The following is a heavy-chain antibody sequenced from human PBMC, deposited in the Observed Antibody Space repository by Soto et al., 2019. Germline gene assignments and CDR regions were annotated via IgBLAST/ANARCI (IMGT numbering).Heavy chain of an antibody. CDR2: ISYDGSNK. CDR3: AKDPIPCIAVAGTGGLDY. J-gene: IGHJ4*02. D-gene: IGHD6-19*01. V-gene: IGHV3-30*18. Sequence: QVQLVESGGGVVQPGRSLRLSCAASGFTFSSYGMHWVRQAPGKGLEWVAVISYDGSNKYYADSVKGRFTISRDNSKNTLYLQMNSLTAEDTAVYYCAKDPIPCIAVAGTGGLDYWGPGTLVTVSS. CDR1: GFTFSSYG.